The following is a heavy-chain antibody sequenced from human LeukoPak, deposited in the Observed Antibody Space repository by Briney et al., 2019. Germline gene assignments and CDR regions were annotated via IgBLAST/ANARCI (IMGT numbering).Heavy chain of an antibody. CDR3: AREGRFDDFWSGYIDY. D-gene: IGHD3-3*01. CDR2: IYYSGST. CDR1: GGSISSGGYY. V-gene: IGHV4-31*03. Sequence: PSQTLSLTCTVSGGSISSGGYYWGWIRQHPGKGLEWIGYIYYSGSTYYNPSLKSRVTISVDTSKNQFSLKLSSVTAADTAVYYCAREGRFDDFWSGYIDYWGQGTLVTVSS. J-gene: IGHJ4*02.